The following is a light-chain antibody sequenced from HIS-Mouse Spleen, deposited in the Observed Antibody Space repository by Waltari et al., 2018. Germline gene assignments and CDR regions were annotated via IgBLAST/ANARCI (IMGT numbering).Light chain of an antibody. Sequence: SYVLTQPPSVSVAPGQTARITCGGNNMGSKSVHWYQQKPGQAPVLVVYDDRDRPSGIPERFSGSNSGNTATLTISRVEAGDEADYYCQVWDSSSDHPVFGGGTKLTVL. CDR2: DDR. CDR3: QVWDSSSDHPV. V-gene: IGLV3-21*02. J-gene: IGLJ3*02. CDR1: NMGSKS.